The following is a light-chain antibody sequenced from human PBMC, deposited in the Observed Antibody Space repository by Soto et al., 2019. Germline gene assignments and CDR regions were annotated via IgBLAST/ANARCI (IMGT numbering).Light chain of an antibody. CDR2: DAS. CDR3: QQYGSSRFP. Sequence: EIVLTQSPGTLSLSPGERATLSCRASQSVSSNYLAWYQQRPGQAPRLLIYDASSRATGIPDRFSGSGSGTDFTLTISRLEPEDFAVYYCQQYGSSRFPFGXGTRXXX. J-gene: IGKJ3*01. CDR1: QSVSSNY. V-gene: IGKV3-20*01.